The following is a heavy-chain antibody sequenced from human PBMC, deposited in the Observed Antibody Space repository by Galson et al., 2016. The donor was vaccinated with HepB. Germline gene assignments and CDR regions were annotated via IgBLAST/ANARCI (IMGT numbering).Heavy chain of an antibody. J-gene: IGHJ5*02. CDR1: GYSFLSYG. V-gene: IGHV1-18*01. CDR3: VRDCKSGAPDLFHP. D-gene: IGHD1-26*01. CDR2: INTYNGTT. Sequence: SVKVSCKASGYSFLSYGISWVRQAPGQGLEWMGWINTYNGTTNYAQSLRGRVTMTTDTATTTAYMELRNLRSDDTAMYYCVRDCKSGAPDLFHPWGQGTLVTVSS.